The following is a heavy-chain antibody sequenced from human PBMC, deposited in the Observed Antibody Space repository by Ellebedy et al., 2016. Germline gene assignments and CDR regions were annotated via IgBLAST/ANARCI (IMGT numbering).Heavy chain of an antibody. CDR2: IHPSGGST. J-gene: IGHJ2*01. CDR1: GYTFSRFH. V-gene: IGHV1-46*01. CDR3: ARGGVYSPNWYFDV. Sequence: ASVKVSCXASGYTFSRFHVYWVRQAPEQGLEWMGVIHPSGGSTSYAQNFQGRVTMTTDTSTSTVYMDLSSLTSADTAMYYCARGGVYSPNWYFDVWGRGTLVTVSS. D-gene: IGHD5/OR15-5a*01.